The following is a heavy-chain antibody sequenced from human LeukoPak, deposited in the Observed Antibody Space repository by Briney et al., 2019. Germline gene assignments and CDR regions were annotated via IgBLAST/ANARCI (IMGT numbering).Heavy chain of an antibody. CDR3: ARVAMVRGVPGYYYMDV. D-gene: IGHD3-10*01. J-gene: IGHJ6*03. V-gene: IGHV4-59*01. CDR2: IYYSGST. Sequence: SETLSLTCTVSGGSISSYYWSWIRQPPGKGLEWVGYIYYSGSTNYNPSLKSRLTISVDTSKNQFSLKLSSVTAADTAVYYCARVAMVRGVPGYYYMDVWGKGTTVTISS. CDR1: GGSISSYY.